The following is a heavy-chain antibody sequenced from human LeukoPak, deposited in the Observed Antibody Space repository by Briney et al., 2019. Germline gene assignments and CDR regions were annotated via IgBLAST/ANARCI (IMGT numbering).Heavy chain of an antibody. CDR2: ISGSGGST. CDR3: AKDSPPSYYDSSGYCYAFDY. Sequence: GGSLRLSCAASGFTFSSYAMSWVRQAPGKGLEWVSAISGSGGSTYYADSVKGRFTISRDNSKNTLYLQMNSLRAEDTAVYYCAKDSPPSYYDSSGYCYAFDYWGQGTLVTVSS. CDR1: GFTFSSYA. D-gene: IGHD3-22*01. V-gene: IGHV3-23*01. J-gene: IGHJ4*02.